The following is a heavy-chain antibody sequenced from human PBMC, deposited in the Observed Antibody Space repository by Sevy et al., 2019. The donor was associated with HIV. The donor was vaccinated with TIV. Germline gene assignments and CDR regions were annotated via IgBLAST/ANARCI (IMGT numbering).Heavy chain of an antibody. D-gene: IGHD3-22*01. V-gene: IGHV3-48*03. CDR1: GFTFSSYE. J-gene: IGHJ5*02. CDR3: ARNGGAYDAGFDP. Sequence: GGSLRLSCAASGFTFSSYEMNWVRQAPGKGLEWVSKVSSSGNSRLNADSVKGRFTISRDNAKNSVYLQMNSLRAEDTAVYYCARNGGAYDAGFDPWGQGTLVTVSS. CDR2: VSSSGNSR.